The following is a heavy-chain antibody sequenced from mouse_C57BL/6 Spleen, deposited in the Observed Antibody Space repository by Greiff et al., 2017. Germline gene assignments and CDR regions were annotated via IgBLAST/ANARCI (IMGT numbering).Heavy chain of an antibody. CDR2: IYPGDGDT. CDR1: GYAFSSSW. V-gene: IGHV1-82*01. Sequence: VQLQQSGPELVKPGASVKISCKASGYAFSSSWMNWVKQRPGKGLEWIGRIYPGDGDTNYNGKFKGKATLTADKSSSTAYMQRSSLTSEDSAVYFCALNFLYWGQGTLVTVSA. CDR3: ALNFLY. J-gene: IGHJ3*01.